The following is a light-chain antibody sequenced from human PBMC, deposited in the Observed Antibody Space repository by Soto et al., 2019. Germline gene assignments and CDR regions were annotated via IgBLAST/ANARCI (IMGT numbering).Light chain of an antibody. CDR1: SSDVGSYNF. V-gene: IGLV2-14*01. CDR2: EVS. J-gene: IGLJ1*01. Sequence: LTQPASVSGSPGQSITISCTGTSSDVGSYNFVSWYQQLPGKAPKLMIYEVSNRPSGVSNRFSGSKSGNTASLTISGLQAEDEADYYCSSYTTSSNYVFGSGTKVTLL. CDR3: SSYTTSSNYV.